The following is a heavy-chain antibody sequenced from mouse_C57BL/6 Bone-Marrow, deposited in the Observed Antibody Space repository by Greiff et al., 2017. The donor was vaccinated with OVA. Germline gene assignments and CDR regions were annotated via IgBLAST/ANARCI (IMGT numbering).Heavy chain of an antibody. D-gene: IGHD1-1*01. Sequence: VKLQQPGAELVKPGASVKMSCKASGYTFTSYWITWVKQRPGQGLEWIGDIYPGSGRTNYNEKFKSQATLTVDTTSSTAYMQLSSLPAEDSAFYYSARSGITTVEGDFAMDYWGQGTSVTVSS. J-gene: IGHJ4*01. V-gene: IGHV1-55*01. CDR2: IYPGSGRT. CDR1: GYTFTSYW. CDR3: ARSGITTVEGDFAMDY.